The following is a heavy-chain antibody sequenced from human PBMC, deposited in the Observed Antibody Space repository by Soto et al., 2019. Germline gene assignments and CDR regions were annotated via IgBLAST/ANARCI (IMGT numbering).Heavy chain of an antibody. CDR3: ARYNSYAIDY. Sequence: SETLSLTCTVSGTSISSYYWSWIRQPTGKGLEWIANIHYSGTTNYNPSLASRVTLSVDTSKNQFSLKMTSVTAADRAMYFCARYNSYAIDYWGPGTLVTVSS. CDR2: IHYSGTT. D-gene: IGHD2-8*01. V-gene: IGHV4-59*01. J-gene: IGHJ4*02. CDR1: GTSISSYY.